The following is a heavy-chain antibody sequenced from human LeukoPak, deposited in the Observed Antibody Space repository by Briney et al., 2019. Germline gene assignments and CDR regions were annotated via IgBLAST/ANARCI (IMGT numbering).Heavy chain of an antibody. V-gene: IGHV3-23*01. Sequence: GGSLRLSCAASGFTFSNYAMSWVRQAPGKGLEWVSAISGSGGSTYYADSVKGRFTISRDNSKNTLYLQMNSLRAEDTAVYYCAKVLDSGSYLNDYWGQGTLVTVSS. J-gene: IGHJ4*02. CDR2: ISGSGGST. D-gene: IGHD1-26*01. CDR3: AKVLDSGSYLNDY. CDR1: GFTFSNYA.